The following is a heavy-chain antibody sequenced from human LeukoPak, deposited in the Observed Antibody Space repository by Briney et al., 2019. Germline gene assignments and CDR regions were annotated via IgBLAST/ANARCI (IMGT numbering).Heavy chain of an antibody. J-gene: IGHJ4*02. Sequence: PGGSLRLSCAASGFTFTSYAMNWVRQAPGKGLEWVSSISSTSSYIYYADSVKGRFTISRDNAKNSLYLQMNSLRAEDTAVYYCATGDGYKFDYWGQGTLVTVSS. CDR2: ISSTSSYI. CDR1: GFTFTSYA. D-gene: IGHD5-24*01. V-gene: IGHV3-21*01. CDR3: ATGDGYKFDY.